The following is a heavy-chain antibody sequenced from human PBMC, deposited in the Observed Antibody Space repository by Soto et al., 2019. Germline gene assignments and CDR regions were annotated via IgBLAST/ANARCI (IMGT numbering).Heavy chain of an antibody. CDR2: VYWDDDK. CDR3: ALLWTSTNNFDY. CDR1: GFSLTTGGVG. Sequence: SGPTLVNPTQTLTLTWSFSGFSLTTGGVGVGWIRQPPGKALECLALVYWDDDKRYSPSLKSRLTITKDTSKNQVVLTMTNVDPVDTATYYCALLWTSTNNFDYWGQGTLVTVSS. D-gene: IGHD1-1*01. J-gene: IGHJ4*02. V-gene: IGHV2-5*02.